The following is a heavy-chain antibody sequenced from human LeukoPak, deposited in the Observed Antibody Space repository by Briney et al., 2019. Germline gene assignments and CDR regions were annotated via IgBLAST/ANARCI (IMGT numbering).Heavy chain of an antibody. D-gene: IGHD6-19*01. CDR2: IYYSGST. J-gene: IGHJ4*02. CDR1: GGSISSYF. CDR3: ARGAGNFDY. Sequence: PSETLSLTCTVSGGSISSYFWSWIRQPPGKGLEWIGYIYYSGSTNYNPSLKSRVTISVDTSKNQFSLRLSSVTAADTAVYYCARGAGNFDYWSQGTLVTVSS. V-gene: IGHV4-59*01.